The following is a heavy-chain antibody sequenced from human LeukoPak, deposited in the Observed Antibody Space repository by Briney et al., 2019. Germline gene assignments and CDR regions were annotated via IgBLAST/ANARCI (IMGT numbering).Heavy chain of an antibody. J-gene: IGHJ4*02. CDR3: VRALMGTADH. CDR1: GFTFSRDW. CDR2: MNSDGSTT. Sequence: GGSLRLSCAASGFTFSRDWMHWVRQAPGXGLVWVSRMNSDGSTTNYADSVKGRFTISRDNAKNTLYLQMNSLRAEDTAVYYCVRALMGTADHWGQGSLVTVSS. D-gene: IGHD2-21*02. V-gene: IGHV3-74*01.